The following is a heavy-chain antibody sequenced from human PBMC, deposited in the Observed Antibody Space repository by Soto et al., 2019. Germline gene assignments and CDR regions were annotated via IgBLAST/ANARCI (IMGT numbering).Heavy chain of an antibody. J-gene: IGHJ6*03. CDR1: GGSISSGGYY. Sequence: SETLSLTCTVSGGSISSGGYYWSWIRQHPGKGLEWIGYIYYSGSTYYNPSLKSRVTISVDTSKNQFSLKLSSVTAADTAVYYCARVRIAAADYYYYYYMDVWGKGTTVTVS. V-gene: IGHV4-31*03. D-gene: IGHD6-13*01. CDR2: IYYSGST. CDR3: ARVRIAAADYYYYYYMDV.